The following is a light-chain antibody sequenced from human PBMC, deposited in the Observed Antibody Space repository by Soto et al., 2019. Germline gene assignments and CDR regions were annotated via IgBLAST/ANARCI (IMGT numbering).Light chain of an antibody. Sequence: QSVLTQPPSVSGAPGQRVTISCTGSSSNIGAGYDVHWYQQLPGTAPKLLIYGYNNRPSGVPDRFSGSKSVTSASLAITGLQAEDESDYYCQSYDSSLSGYVFGTGTKLTVL. CDR2: GYN. J-gene: IGLJ1*01. CDR3: QSYDSSLSGYV. V-gene: IGLV1-40*01. CDR1: SSNIGAGYD.